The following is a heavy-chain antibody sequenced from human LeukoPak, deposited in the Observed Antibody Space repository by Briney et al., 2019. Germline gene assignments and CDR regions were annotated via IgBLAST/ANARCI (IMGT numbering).Heavy chain of an antibody. CDR2: IYYSGST. D-gene: IGHD3-22*01. Sequence: SETLSLTCTVSGGSISSYYWSWIRQPPGKGLEWIGYIYYSGSTNYNPSLKSRVTISVDTSKNQFSLKLSSVTAADTAVYYCARVIYDSSGYYSDAFDIWGQGTWSPSLQ. J-gene: IGHJ3*02. CDR3: ARVIYDSSGYYSDAFDI. V-gene: IGHV4-59*01. CDR1: GGSISSYY.